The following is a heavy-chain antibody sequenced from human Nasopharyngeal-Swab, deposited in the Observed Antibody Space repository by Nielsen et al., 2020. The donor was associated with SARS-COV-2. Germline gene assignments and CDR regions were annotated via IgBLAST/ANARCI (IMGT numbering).Heavy chain of an antibody. D-gene: IGHD3-3*01. V-gene: IGHV1-24*01. Sequence: ASVKVSCEVSGDAVTVWPIHWVREAPGKGLERKGTVVAEDGEPIYAQNFQGRVTMTEDTSTYTAYLELSSLRSEDTAVYYCASEGSGVFGVVIYAFDIWGPGTLVTVSS. J-gene: IGHJ3*02. CDR2: VVAEDGEP. CDR3: ASEGSGVFGVVIYAFDI. CDR1: GDAVTVWP.